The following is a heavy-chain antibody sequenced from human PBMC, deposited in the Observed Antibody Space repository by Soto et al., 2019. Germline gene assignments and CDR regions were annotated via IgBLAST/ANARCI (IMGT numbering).Heavy chain of an antibody. V-gene: IGHV3-9*01. CDR3: AKGGTEGFCSGGRCYFDY. J-gene: IGHJ4*01. CDR1: GFTFDDYA. Sequence: EVQRLESGGGLVQPGRSLRLSCAASGFTFDDYAMHWVRRVPGKGLEWVSSISWNSNIIGYADSVKGRFTISRDNAKNSLYLQMNSLRREDTALYYCAKGGTEGFCSGGRCYFDYWGHGTLVTVSS. CDR2: ISWNSNII. D-gene: IGHD2-15*01.